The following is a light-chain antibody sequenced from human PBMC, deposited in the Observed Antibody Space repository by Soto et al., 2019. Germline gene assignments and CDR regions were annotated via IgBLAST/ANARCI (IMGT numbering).Light chain of an antibody. CDR2: EVS. J-gene: IGLJ1*01. V-gene: IGLV2-18*02. CDR1: SSDVGSYNR. CDR3: SSYTSSSTYV. Sequence: QSALTQPPSVSGPPGHSITICCTGTSSDVGSYNRVSWYQQPPGTAPKLMIYEVSNRPSGVPDRFSGSKSGNTHSLTISGLQAEDEADYYCSSYTSSSTYVFGTGTKVTV.